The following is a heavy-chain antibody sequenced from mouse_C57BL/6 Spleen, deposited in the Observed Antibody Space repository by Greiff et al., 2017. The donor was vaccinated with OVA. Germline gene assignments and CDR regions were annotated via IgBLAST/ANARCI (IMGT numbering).Heavy chain of an antibody. CDR1: GYTFTSYW. J-gene: IGHJ2*01. Sequence: VQLQQPGAELVKPGASVKLSCKASGYTFTSYWMHWVKQRPGQGLEWIGMIHPNSGSTNYNEKFKSKATLTVDESSSTAYMQLSSLTSEDSAVYYCARGTTVYYFDYWGQGTTLTVSS. CDR2: IHPNSGST. V-gene: IGHV1-64*01. CDR3: ARGTTVYYFDY. D-gene: IGHD1-1*01.